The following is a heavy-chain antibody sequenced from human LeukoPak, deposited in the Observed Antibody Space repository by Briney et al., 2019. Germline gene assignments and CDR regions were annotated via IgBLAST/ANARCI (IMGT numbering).Heavy chain of an antibody. CDR2: INHSGST. CDR1: GGSFSGYY. D-gene: IGHD3-3*01. V-gene: IGHV4-34*01. CDR3: ASVLETDYDFWINY. Sequence: SETLSLTCAVCGGSFSGYYWSWIRQPPGKGLEWIGEINHSGSTNYNPSLKRRVTISVDTSKNQFSLKLSSVTAADTAVYYCASVLETDYDFWINYWGQGTLVTVSS. J-gene: IGHJ4*02.